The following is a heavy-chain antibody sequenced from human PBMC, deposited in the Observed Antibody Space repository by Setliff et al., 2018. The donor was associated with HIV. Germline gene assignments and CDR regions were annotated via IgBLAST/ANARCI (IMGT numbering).Heavy chain of an antibody. CDR2: FYDSGST. CDR3: ARTPTDYYDSTRLGDGFDI. CDR1: GAFNSRYY. V-gene: IGHV4-59*08. Sequence: PSETLSLTCTVSGAFNSRYYWSWIRQPPGKGLEWIGYFYDSGSTYYNPSLKSRVTISVDTSKKQFSLKLTSATAADTAVYYCARTPTDYYDSTRLGDGFDIWGQGTVVTVSS. D-gene: IGHD3-22*01. J-gene: IGHJ3*02.